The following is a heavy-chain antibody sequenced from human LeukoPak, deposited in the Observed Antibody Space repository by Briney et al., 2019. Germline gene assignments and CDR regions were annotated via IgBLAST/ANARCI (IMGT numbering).Heavy chain of an antibody. V-gene: IGHV1-24*01. CDR2: DPEDGET. D-gene: IGHD3-16*02. CDR3: ARGLLRLGELSPLDY. J-gene: IGHJ4*02. Sequence: DPEDGETIYAQKFQGRVTMTRDTSTSTVYMELSSLRSEDTAVYYCARGLLRLGELSPLDYWGQGTLVTVSS.